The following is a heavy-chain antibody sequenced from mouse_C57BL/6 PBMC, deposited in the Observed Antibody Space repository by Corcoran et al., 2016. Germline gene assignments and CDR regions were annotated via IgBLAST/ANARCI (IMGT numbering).Heavy chain of an antibody. V-gene: IGHV9-3*01. CDR2: INTYSGVP. Sequence: QIQLVQSGPELKKPGETVKISCKASGYTFTTYGMSWVKQAPGKGLKWMGWINTYSGVPTYADDFKGRFAFSLETSASTAYLQINNLKNEDTATYFCARIYYDYEEWFAYWGQGTLVTVSA. D-gene: IGHD2-4*01. CDR3: ARIYYDYEEWFAY. CDR1: GYTFTTYG. J-gene: IGHJ3*01.